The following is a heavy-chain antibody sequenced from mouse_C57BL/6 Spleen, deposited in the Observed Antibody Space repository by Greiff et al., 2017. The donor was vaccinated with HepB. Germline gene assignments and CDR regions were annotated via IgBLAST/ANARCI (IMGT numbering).Heavy chain of an antibody. CDR1: GFTFSDYY. CDR3: ARAYGYDDGDFDY. Sequence: EVQVVESEGGLVQPGSSMKLSCTASGFTFSDYYMAWVRQVPEKGLEWVANINYDGSSTYYLDSLKSRFIISRDNAKNILYLQMSSLKSEDTATYYCARAYGYDDGDFDYWGQGTTLTVSS. CDR2: INYDGSST. V-gene: IGHV5-16*01. D-gene: IGHD2-2*01. J-gene: IGHJ2*01.